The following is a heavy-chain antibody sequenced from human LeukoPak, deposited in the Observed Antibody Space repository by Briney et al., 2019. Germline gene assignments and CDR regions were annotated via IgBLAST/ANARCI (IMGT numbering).Heavy chain of an antibody. J-gene: IGHJ3*02. Sequence: SETLSLTCTVSGGSISSGSYYWSWIRQPAGKGLEWIGRIYTSGSTNYNPSLKSRVTISVDTPKNQFSLKLSSVTAADTAVYYCARGGIVGATIRAFDIWGQGTMVTVSS. D-gene: IGHD1-26*01. CDR2: IYTSGST. CDR3: ARGGIVGATIRAFDI. V-gene: IGHV4-61*02. CDR1: GGSISSGSYY.